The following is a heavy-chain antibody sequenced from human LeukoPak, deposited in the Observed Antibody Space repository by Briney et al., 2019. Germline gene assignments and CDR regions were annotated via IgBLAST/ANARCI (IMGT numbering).Heavy chain of an antibody. CDR3: VRHFGKDNGPYGKFDY. D-gene: IGHD3-16*01. Sequence: SETLSLTCTVSGGSISSSDYFWAWIRQPPGKGLEWIGSFSYGGNTYYNPSLRSRVTMSVDTSKNQFSLKLSSVAAADTAVYYCVRHFGKDNGPYGKFDYWGQGTLVPVSS. J-gene: IGHJ4*02. V-gene: IGHV4-39*01. CDR1: GGSISSSDYF. CDR2: FSYGGNT.